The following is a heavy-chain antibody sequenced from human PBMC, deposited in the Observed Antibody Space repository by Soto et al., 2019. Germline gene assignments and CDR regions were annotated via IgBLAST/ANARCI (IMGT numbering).Heavy chain of an antibody. J-gene: IGHJ4*02. CDR2: ISYDGSNK. V-gene: IGHV3-30-3*01. CDR1: GFTFSSYA. D-gene: IGHD3-9*01. Sequence: PGGSLRLSCAASGFTFSSYAMHWVRQAPGKGLEWVAVISYDGSNKYYADSVKGRFTISRDNSKNTLYLQMNSLRAEDTAVYYCARDVRIRYFDWSYFDYWGQGTLVTGLL. CDR3: ARDVRIRYFDWSYFDY.